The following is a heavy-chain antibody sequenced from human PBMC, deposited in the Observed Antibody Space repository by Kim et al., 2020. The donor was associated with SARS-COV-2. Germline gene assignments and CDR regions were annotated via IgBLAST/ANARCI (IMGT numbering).Heavy chain of an antibody. J-gene: IGHJ4*02. D-gene: IGHD3-10*01. V-gene: IGHV5-10-1*01. CDR1: GYRFSSYW. CDR2: IDSSDSYT. CDR3: ARRESYGSGSHSDY. Sequence: GESLKISCNGSGYRFSSYWITWVRQMPGKGLEWMGRIDSSDSYTNYSPSFQGHVTISTDKSISAAYLQWSSLKASDTAMYYCARRESYGSGSHSDYWGQGTLVPVSS.